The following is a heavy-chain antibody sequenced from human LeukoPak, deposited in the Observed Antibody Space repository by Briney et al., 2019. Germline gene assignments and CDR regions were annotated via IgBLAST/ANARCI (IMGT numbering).Heavy chain of an antibody. CDR1: GFNFHSHE. D-gene: IGHD2-2*03. J-gene: IGHJ3*02. CDR3: ARGGYCTTALCYAMNAFDI. CDR2: TSPSGTTM. Sequence: GGSLRLSCAASGFNFHSHEMNWVRQAPGKGLEFLSYTSPSGTTMYYADSVKGRFTISRDNAKNSLYLQMNSLRAEDTAVYYCARGGYCTTALCYAMNAFDIWGQGTMVTVSS. V-gene: IGHV3-48*03.